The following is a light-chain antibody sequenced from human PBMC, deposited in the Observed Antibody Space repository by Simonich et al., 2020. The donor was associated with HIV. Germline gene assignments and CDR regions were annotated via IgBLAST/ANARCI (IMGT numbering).Light chain of an antibody. CDR3: QQYNNWLPIT. CDR2: WAS. CDR1: QSVLYSSNNKNS. V-gene: IGKV4-1*01. J-gene: IGKJ5*01. Sequence: DIVMTQSQDSLSVSLGERATINCKTSQSVLYSSNNKNSFSWYQQKPGQPPKLLIYWASTRESGVPDRFSASGSGTDFTLTISSLQAEDVAVYYCQQYNNWLPITFGQGTRLEIK.